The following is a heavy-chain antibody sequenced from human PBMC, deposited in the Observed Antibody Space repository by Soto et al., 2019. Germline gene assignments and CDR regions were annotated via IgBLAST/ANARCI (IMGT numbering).Heavy chain of an antibody. CDR2: IKQDGSEK. D-gene: IGHD5-12*01. J-gene: IGHJ4*02. CDR3: ARDRGGYSGYDLVSGGFGY. CDR1: GFTFSSYW. Sequence: GGSLRLSCAASGFTFSSYWMSWVRQAPGKGLEWVANIKQDGSEKYYVDSVKGRFTISRDNAKNSLYLQMNSLRAEDTAVYYCARDRGGYSGYDLVSGGFGYWGQGTLVTVSS. V-gene: IGHV3-7*05.